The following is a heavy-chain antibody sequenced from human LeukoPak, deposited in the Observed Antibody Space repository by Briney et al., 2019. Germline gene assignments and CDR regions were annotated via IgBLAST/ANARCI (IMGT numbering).Heavy chain of an antibody. V-gene: IGHV3-71*01. CDR1: GFTFSNAW. CDR3: TVLLWFGELF. CDR2: IRRKPNRVTT. Sequence: GGSLRLSCAASGFTFSNAWMSWVRQAPGKGLEWVGFIRRKPNRVTTEYAASVKGRFTISRDDSKSVAYLQMNSLKAEDTAVYYCTVLLWFGELFWGQGTLVTVSS. D-gene: IGHD3-10*01. J-gene: IGHJ4*02.